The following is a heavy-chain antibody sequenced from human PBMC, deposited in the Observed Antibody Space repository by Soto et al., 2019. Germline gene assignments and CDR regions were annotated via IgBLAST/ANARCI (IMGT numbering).Heavy chain of an antibody. CDR2: IIPIFGTA. V-gene: IGHV1-69*13. D-gene: IGHD6-6*01. CDR1: GGTFISYA. Sequence: EXSVKVSFKASGGTFISYAISWVRQAPGQGLEWMGGIIPIFGTANYAQKFQGRVTITADESTSTAYMELSSLRSEDTAVYYCARDTYSSSPGPLDYWGQGTLVTVSS. J-gene: IGHJ4*02. CDR3: ARDTYSSSPGPLDY.